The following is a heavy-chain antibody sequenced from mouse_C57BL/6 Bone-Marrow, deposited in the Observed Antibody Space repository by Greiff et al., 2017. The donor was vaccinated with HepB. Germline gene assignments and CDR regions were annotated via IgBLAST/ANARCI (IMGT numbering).Heavy chain of an antibody. CDR2: IYPGNSDT. CDR3: AREPLYDPCAMDY. Sequence: EVQLQQSGTVLARPGASVKMSCKTSGYTFTSYWMHWVKQRPGQGLEWIGAIYPGNSDTNYNQKFKGKATLTVDTSSSTAYMQLSSLTSEDSAVYYCAREPLYDPCAMDYWGQGTSVTVSS. CDR1: GYTFTSYW. D-gene: IGHD2-3*01. V-gene: IGHV1-5*01. J-gene: IGHJ4*01.